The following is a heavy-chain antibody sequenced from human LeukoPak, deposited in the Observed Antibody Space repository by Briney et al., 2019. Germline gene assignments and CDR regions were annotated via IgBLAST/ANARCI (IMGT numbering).Heavy chain of an antibody. Sequence: SETLSLTCTVSGYSISSGYYWGWIRQPPGKGLEWIGSIYFSGSTYYNPSLKSRVTISVDTSKNQFSLKLSSVTAADTAVYYCARVPYYYDGIDSWGKGTLVTVSA. CDR3: ARVPYYYDGIDS. V-gene: IGHV4-38-2*02. CDR2: IYFSGST. J-gene: IGHJ4*02. D-gene: IGHD3-22*01. CDR1: GYSISSGYY.